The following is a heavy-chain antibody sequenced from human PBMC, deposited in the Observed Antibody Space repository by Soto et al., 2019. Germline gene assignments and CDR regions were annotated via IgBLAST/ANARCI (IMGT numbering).Heavy chain of an antibody. D-gene: IGHD6-13*01. CDR2: ISTGSAIR. V-gene: IGHV3-11*01. Sequence: QVQLVESGGVWVEPGGSLRLSCAASGFTFGDYYMSWIRQAPGRGLEWVSFISTGSAIRSYADSVKGRFTISRDNAKNSLFLQMNSLRAEDTAVYYCARGGRQLDFWGQGALVTVSS. CDR3: ARGGRQLDF. CDR1: GFTFGDYY. J-gene: IGHJ4*02.